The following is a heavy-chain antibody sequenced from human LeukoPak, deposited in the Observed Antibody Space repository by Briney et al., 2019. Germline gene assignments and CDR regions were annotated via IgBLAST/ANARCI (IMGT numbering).Heavy chain of an antibody. J-gene: IGHJ4*02. CDR3: ARGYYDVLTGHPKNFDY. D-gene: IGHD3-9*01. CDR2: IYYSGRT. V-gene: IGHV4-59*08. Sequence: SETLSLTCSVSGGSISSDHWNWIRQTPGKGLEWIGCIYYSGRTYYNPSLKSRVTISVDTSKNQFSLKLSSVTAADTALYYCARGYYDVLTGHPKNFDYWDQGILVTVSS. CDR1: GGSISSDH.